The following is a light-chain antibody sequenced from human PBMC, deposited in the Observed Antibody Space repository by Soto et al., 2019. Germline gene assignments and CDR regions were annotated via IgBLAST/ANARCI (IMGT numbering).Light chain of an antibody. CDR2: DVN. CDR3: SSYTRSHTRG. CDR1: SSDVGGYDF. V-gene: IGLV2-14*01. J-gene: IGLJ1*01. Sequence: QSALTQPASVSGSPGQSITISCTGTSSDVGGYDFVSWYQHHPGKAPKLMIYDVNNRPSGLSDRFSGSKSGNTASLTISGLQTEDEADYYCSSYTRSHTRGFGTGTKVTVL.